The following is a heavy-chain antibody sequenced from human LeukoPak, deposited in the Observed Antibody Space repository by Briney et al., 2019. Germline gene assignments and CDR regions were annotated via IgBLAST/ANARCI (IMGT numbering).Heavy chain of an antibody. D-gene: IGHD5-24*01. CDR2: IIPILGTA. CDR1: GGTFSSYA. CDR3: ARGMAPNWYFDL. V-gene: IGHV1-69*11. Sequence: SVKVSCKASGGTFSSYAISWVRQAPGQGLEWMGRIIPILGTANYAQKFQGRVTITADESTSTAYMELSSLRSEDTAVYYCARGMAPNWYFDLWGRGTLVTVSS. J-gene: IGHJ2*01.